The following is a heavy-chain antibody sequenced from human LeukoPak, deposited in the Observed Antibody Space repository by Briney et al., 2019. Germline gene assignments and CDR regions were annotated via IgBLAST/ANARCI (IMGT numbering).Heavy chain of an antibody. CDR3: VKDRYIRYGSGSYPYYFDY. V-gene: IGHV3-64D*06. CDR1: GFTFSSYA. Sequence: GGTLRLSCSASGFTFSSYAMHWVRQAPGKGLEYVSAISSNGGSTYYADSVRGRFTISRDNSKNTPYLQMTSLRAEDTAVYDCVKDRYIRYGSGSYPYYFDYWGQGTLVTVSS. D-gene: IGHD3-10*01. CDR2: ISSNGGST. J-gene: IGHJ4*02.